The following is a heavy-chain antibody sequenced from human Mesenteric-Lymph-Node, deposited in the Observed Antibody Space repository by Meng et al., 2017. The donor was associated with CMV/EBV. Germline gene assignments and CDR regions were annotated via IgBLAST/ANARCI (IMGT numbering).Heavy chain of an antibody. CDR2: ISGSGGTQ. D-gene: IGHD6-6*01. V-gene: IGHV3-23*01. CDR3: AKSYTSSPRGYYFDY. Sequence: GGSLRLSCTASGFSFSDYAMNWVRQAPGKGLEWVSVISGSGGTQYYGDSVKGRFTISRDDSKNTLYLQMSSLRGEDTALYYCAKSYTSSPRGYYFDYWGQGALVTVSS. CDR1: GFSFSDYA. J-gene: IGHJ4*02.